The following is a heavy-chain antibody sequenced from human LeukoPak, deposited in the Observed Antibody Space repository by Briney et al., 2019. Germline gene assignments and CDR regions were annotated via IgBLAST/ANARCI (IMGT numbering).Heavy chain of an antibody. D-gene: IGHD4-23*01. CDR1: GYTFTSYG. CDR2: ISAYNGNT. CDR3: AKDLSTVVTAVTHY. V-gene: IGHV1-18*01. Sequence: ASVKVSCKASGYTFTSYGISWVRQAPGQGLEWMGWISAYNGNTNYAQKLQGRVTMTTDTSTSTAYMELRSLRSDDTAVYYCAKDLSTVVTAVTHYWGQGTLVTVSS. J-gene: IGHJ4*02.